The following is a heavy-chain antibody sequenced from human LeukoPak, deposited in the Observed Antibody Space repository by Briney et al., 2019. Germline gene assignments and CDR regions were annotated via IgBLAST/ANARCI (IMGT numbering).Heavy chain of an antibody. V-gene: IGHV1-18*01. CDR2: INAYNGNT. Sequence: ASVKVSCKTSGYTFTTYGISWVRQAPGQGLEWMGWINAYNGNTIYAQKLQGRVTMTTDTSANTAYMELRSLRSDDTPVYYCARASDLDSFDYWGQGTLVTVSS. CDR3: ARASDLDSFDY. CDR1: GYTFTTYG. J-gene: IGHJ4*02.